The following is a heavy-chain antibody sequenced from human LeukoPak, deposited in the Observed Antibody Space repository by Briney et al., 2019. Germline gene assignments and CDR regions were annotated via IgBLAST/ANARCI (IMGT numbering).Heavy chain of an antibody. CDR2: ISYDGSNK. V-gene: IGHV3-30*12. Sequence: GGSLRLSCGASGFTFSSYGMHWVRQAPGKGLEWVAVISYDGSNKYYADSVKGRFTISRDNAKNSLYLQMSSLRAEDTAVYYCAELGITMIGGVWGKGTTVTISS. CDR1: GFTFSSYG. J-gene: IGHJ6*04. D-gene: IGHD3-10*02. CDR3: AELGITMIGGV.